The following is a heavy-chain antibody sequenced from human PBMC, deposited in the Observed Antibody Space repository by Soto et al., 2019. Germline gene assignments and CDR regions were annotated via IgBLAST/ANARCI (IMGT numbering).Heavy chain of an antibody. CDR3: ARGVGFGYYYYHMDL. Sequence: KASETLSLTCTASGDSVTSVSDYWSWIRQPPGKGLEWIGYIYYSGSADYNPSLGSRVTISIDTSKNQFSLKLTSVTAADTAVYYCARGVGFGYYYYHMDLWGQGTTVTVSS. V-gene: IGHV4-61*01. CDR1: GDSVTSVSDY. J-gene: IGHJ6*02. CDR2: IYYSGSA. D-gene: IGHD3-10*01.